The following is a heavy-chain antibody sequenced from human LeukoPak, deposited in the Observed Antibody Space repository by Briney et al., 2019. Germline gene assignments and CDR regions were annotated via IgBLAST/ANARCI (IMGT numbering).Heavy chain of an antibody. CDR1: GFTFDDYA. D-gene: IGHD3-22*01. CDR2: ISGDGGST. J-gene: IGHJ4*02. CDR3: AQGDSSGYYYTY. Sequence: PGGSLRLSCAASGFTFDDYAMHWVRHAPGKGLEWVSLISGDGGSTYYADSVKGRFTISRDNSKNSLYLQMNSLRTEDTALYYCAQGDSSGYYYTYWGQGTLVTVSS. V-gene: IGHV3-43*02.